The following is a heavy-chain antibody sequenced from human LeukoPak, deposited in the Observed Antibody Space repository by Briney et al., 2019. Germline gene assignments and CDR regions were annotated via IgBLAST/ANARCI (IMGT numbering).Heavy chain of an antibody. CDR2: FDPEDGET. V-gene: IGHV1-24*01. J-gene: IGHJ4*02. Sequence: ASVKVSCKVSGYTLTELSMHWVRQAPGKGLERMGGFDPEDGETIYAQKFQGRVTMTEDTSTDTAYMELSSLRSEDTAVYYCATVLPYYYGSGSSFDYWGQGTLVTVSS. CDR1: GYTLTELS. CDR3: ATVLPYYYGSGSSFDY. D-gene: IGHD3-10*01.